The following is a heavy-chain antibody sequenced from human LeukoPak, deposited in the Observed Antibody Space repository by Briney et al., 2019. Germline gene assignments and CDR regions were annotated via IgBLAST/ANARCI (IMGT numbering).Heavy chain of an antibody. D-gene: IGHD1-1*01. Sequence: SVKVSCRASGGTFSSYAISWVRQAPGQGLEWMGRIIPILGIANYAQKFQGRVTITADKSTSTAYMELSSLRSEDTAVYYCARIGTSTYDPWGQGTLVTVSS. CDR1: GGTFSSYA. J-gene: IGHJ5*02. CDR2: IIPILGIA. CDR3: ARIGTSTYDP. V-gene: IGHV1-69*04.